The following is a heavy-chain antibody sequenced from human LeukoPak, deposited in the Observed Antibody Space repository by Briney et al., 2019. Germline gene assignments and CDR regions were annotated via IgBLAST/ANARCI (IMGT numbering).Heavy chain of an antibody. CDR3: ARGLGYTRRQTGAAY. CDR2: ISYNGINE. CDR1: GFSFSDYN. Sequence: GGSLRLSCAASGFSFSDYNMHWVRQAPGKGLEWMAVISYNGINEYYADSVKGRFTISRDNSKSTLLLQMNSLRVEDMAVYFCARGLGYTRRQTGAAYWGQGTLVTVSS. D-gene: IGHD3/OR15-3a*01. V-gene: IGHV3-30*03. J-gene: IGHJ4*02.